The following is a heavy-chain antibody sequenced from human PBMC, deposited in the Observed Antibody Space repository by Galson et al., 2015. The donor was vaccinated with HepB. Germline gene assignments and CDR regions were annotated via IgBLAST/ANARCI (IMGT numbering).Heavy chain of an antibody. J-gene: IGHJ4*02. D-gene: IGHD3-9*01. Sequence: SVKVSCKASGGTFSSYAISWVRQAPGQGLEWMGGIIPIFGTANYAQKFQGRVTITADESTSTAYMELSSLRSEDTAVYYCAREGGYFDWLFLFDYWGQGTLVTVSS. CDR1: GGTFSSYA. CDR2: IIPIFGTA. CDR3: AREGGYFDWLFLFDY. V-gene: IGHV1-69*13.